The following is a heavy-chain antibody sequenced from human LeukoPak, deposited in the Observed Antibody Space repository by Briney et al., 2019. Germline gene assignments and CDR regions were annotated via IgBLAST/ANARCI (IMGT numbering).Heavy chain of an antibody. CDR2: IYYSGST. J-gene: IGHJ3*02. V-gene: IGHV4-39*01. D-gene: IGHD6-19*01. CDR1: SGSIRNSNYY. Sequence: PSETLSLTCTVSSGSIRNSNYYWGWIRQPPGKGLEWIGSIYYSGSTYYNPSLKSRVTISVDTSKKQFSLKLSSVTAVDTAVYYCARHWWAVAAFDIWGQGTMVTVSS. CDR3: ARHWWAVAAFDI.